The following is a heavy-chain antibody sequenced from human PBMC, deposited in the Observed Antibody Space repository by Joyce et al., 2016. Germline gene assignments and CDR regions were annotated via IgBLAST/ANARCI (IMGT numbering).Heavy chain of an antibody. CDR1: GYTLTELS. CDR2: SDPANGET. Sequence: QAHLVQSGAEVKKPGASVKVSCKVSGYTLTELSMHWVRQAPGKGLEWMGGSDPANGETIYAKKFQGRVTMTEDTSTDTAYMELTSLRSDDTALYYCVIKGWQKDYFDPWGQGTLLTVSS. D-gene: IGHD3-16*01. CDR3: VIKGWQKDYFDP. J-gene: IGHJ5*02. V-gene: IGHV1-24*01.